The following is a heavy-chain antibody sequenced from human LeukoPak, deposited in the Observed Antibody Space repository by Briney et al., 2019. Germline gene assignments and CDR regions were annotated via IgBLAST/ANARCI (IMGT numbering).Heavy chain of an antibody. CDR2: IKSDGSSI. CDR1: GFTSSRYW. V-gene: IGHV3-74*01. D-gene: IGHD6-19*01. J-gene: IGHJ3*02. Sequence: PGQSLRPSCAASGFTSSRYWMPRGRRAPGNRLVSVSRIKSDGSSISYAASVQGRFTNSRDNAKNTLYLQMNSLRAEDTAVYYCARAHYSSGWYEVDAFDIWGQGTMVTVSS. CDR3: ARAHYSSGWYEVDAFDI.